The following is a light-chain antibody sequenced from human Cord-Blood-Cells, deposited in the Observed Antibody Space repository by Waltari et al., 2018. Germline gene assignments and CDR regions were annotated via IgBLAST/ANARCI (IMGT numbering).Light chain of an antibody. J-gene: IGLJ2*01. CDR2: QDS. V-gene: IGLV3-1*01. CDR3: QAWDSSTVV. Sequence: SYELTQPHSASVSPGQTPSTTCSGDKSGAKYACPYQQKPGQSPVLVIYQDSKRPSGIPERFSGSNSGNTATLTISGTQAMDEADYYCQAWDSSTVVFGGGTKLTVL. CDR1: KSGAKY.